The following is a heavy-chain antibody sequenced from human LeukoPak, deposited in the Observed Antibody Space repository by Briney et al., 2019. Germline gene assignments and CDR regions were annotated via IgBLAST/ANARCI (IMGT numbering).Heavy chain of an antibody. CDR1: GFTFDDYA. J-gene: IGHJ6*02. CDR2: ISGDGGST. D-gene: IGHD6-13*01. CDR3: AKEIDSSSWYDYYYYGMDV. V-gene: IGHV3-43*02. Sequence: GGSLRLSCAASGFTFDDYAMPWVRHAPGKGLEWVSLISGDGGSTYYADSVKGRFTISRDNSKNSLYLQMNSLGTEDTALYYCAKEIDSSSWYDYYYYGMDVWGQGTTVTVSS.